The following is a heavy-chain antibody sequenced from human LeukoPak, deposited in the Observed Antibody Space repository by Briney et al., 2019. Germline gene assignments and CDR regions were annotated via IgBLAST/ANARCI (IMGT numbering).Heavy chain of an antibody. CDR2: IIPIFGTA. D-gene: IGHD2-2*01. CDR3: ARSTDIVVVPAATRFLEGSLEHGYYYYMDV. CDR1: GGTFSSYA. V-gene: IGHV1-69*01. Sequence: SVKVSCKASGGTFSSYAISWVRQAPGQGLEWMGGIIPIFGTANYAQKFRGRVTITADESTSTAYMELSSLRSGDTAVYYCARSTDIVVVPAATRFLEGSLEHGYYYYMDVWGKGTTVTVSS. J-gene: IGHJ6*03.